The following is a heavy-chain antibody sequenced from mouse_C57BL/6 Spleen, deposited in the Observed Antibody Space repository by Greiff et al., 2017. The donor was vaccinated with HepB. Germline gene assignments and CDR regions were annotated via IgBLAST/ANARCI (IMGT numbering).Heavy chain of an antibody. V-gene: IGHV1-52*01. D-gene: IGHD1-1*01. Sequence: VKQSCKASGYTFTSYWMHWVKQRPIQGLEWIGNIDPSDSETHYNQKFKDKATLTVDKSSSTAYMQLSSLTSEDSAVYYCARLYYYGSSYLDYWGQGTTLTVSS. CDR3: ARLYYYGSSYLDY. CDR2: IDPSDSET. J-gene: IGHJ2*01. CDR1: GYTFTSYW.